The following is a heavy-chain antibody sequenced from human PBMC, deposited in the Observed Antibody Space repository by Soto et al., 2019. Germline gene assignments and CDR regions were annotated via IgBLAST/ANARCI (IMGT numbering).Heavy chain of an antibody. D-gene: IGHD6-19*01. CDR1: AGSFSRYY. CDR2: IKHSGSS. CDR3: ARGGSSDWQVALDI. V-gene: IGHV4-34*01. Sequence: SETLSLTCAVYAGSFSRYYWNWIRQSPGKGLEWIGKIKHSGSSNYNPSLRSRVSISVDVSKNQFSLRLTSVTAADTAVYDCARGGSSDWQVALDIWGQGTMVTVSS. J-gene: IGHJ3*02.